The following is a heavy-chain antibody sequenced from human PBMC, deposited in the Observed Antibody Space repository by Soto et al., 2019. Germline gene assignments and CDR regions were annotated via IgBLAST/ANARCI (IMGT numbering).Heavy chain of an antibody. D-gene: IGHD1-7*01. CDR1: GFIFNEYG. CDR2: IWYDGSNK. Sequence: QVQLVESGGGVVQPGRSLRLSCAASGFIFNEYGMHWVRQAPGKGLEWVAVIWYDGSNKYYADSVKGRFTFSRDNSKNTMSLQMNSLRAEDTAVYYGARWGCSVSNCNLNQRSFDLWGQGTLVTVSS. V-gene: IGHV3-33*03. CDR3: ARWGCSVSNCNLNQRSFDL. J-gene: IGHJ4*02.